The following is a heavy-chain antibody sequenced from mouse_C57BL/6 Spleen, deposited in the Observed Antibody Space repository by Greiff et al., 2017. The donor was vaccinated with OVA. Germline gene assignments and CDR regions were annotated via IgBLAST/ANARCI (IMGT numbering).Heavy chain of an antibody. Sequence: QVQLKQSGAELVRPGTSVKVSCKASGYAFTNYLIEWVKQRPGQGLEWIGVLNPGSGGTNYNEKFKGKATLTADKSSSTAYMQLSSLTSEDSAVYYCDRDEGYCAMDYWGQGTSVTVSS. J-gene: IGHJ4*01. CDR2: LNPGSGGT. CDR3: DRDEGYCAMDY. CDR1: GYAFTNYL. V-gene: IGHV1-54*01.